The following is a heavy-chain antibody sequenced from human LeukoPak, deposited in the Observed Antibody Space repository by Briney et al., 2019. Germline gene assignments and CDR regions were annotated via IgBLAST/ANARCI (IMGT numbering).Heavy chain of an antibody. J-gene: IGHJ3*02. CDR3: AKAMTTVVTGAFDI. Sequence: GRSLRLSCAASGFTFDDYAMHWVRQAPGKGLEWVSGISWNSGRIGYADSVKGRFTISRDNAKNSLYLQMNSLRAEDMALYYCAKAMTTVVTGAFDIWGQGTMVTVSS. V-gene: IGHV3-9*03. CDR2: ISWNSGRI. D-gene: IGHD4-23*01. CDR1: GFTFDDYA.